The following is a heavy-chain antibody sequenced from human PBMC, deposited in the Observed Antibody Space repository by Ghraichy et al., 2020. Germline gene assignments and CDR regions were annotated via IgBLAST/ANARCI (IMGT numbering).Heavy chain of an antibody. CDR2: ISSSSSYI. V-gene: IGHV3-21*01. CDR1: GFTFSSYS. CDR3: ARDRASTTVTTGALDWFDP. D-gene: IGHD4-17*01. Sequence: GGSLRLSCAASGFTFSSYSMNWARQAPGKGLEWVSSISSSSSYIYYADSVKGRFTISRDNAKNSLYLQMNSLRAEDTAVYYCARDRASTTVTTGALDWFDPWGQGTLVTVSS. J-gene: IGHJ5*02.